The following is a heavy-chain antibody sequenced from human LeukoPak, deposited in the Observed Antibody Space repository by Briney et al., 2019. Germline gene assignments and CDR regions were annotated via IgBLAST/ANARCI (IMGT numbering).Heavy chain of an antibody. D-gene: IGHD3-16*02. J-gene: IGHJ4*02. V-gene: IGHV3-48*04. CDR3: ARGKDDYVWGSYRPFDY. CDR2: IRSGGDNI. Sequence: GGSLRLSCATSGFTFSSDPMNWVRQAPGKGLEWVSHIRSGGDNIHYADSVRGRFTISRDNAKNSLYLQMNSLRAEDTAVYYCARGKDDYVWGSYRPFDYWGQGTLVTVSS. CDR1: GFTFSSDP.